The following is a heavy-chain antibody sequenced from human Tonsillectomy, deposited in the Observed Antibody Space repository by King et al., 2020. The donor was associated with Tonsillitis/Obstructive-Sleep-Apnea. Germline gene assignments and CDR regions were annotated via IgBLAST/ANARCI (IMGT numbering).Heavy chain of an antibody. Sequence: PLQESGPGLVKPSETLSLTCTVSGGSINSNSYYWGWIRQPPGKGLEWIGNIYYSGSTFYNPSLKSRVTISVDTSKNQFSLKLSSVTAADTAVYYCASRQITIFGVVTADYWGQGTLVTVS. D-gene: IGHD3-3*01. V-gene: IGHV4-39*01. CDR2: IYYSGST. J-gene: IGHJ4*02. CDR3: ASRQITIFGVVTADY. CDR1: GGSINSNSYY.